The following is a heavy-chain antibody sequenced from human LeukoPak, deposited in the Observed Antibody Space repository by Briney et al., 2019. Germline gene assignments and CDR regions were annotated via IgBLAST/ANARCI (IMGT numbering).Heavy chain of an antibody. CDR3: ARLLGYCSGGSCYGNWFDP. D-gene: IGHD2-15*01. Sequence: SMLSFCKASAYSFTSYWICCWRRLPQNGLQWMGSIYPGDSDTRYSPPLQGQVTSSADKSISTAHLQWSSLKASDTAMYYCARLLGYCSGGSCYGNWFDPGGEGTLVTVSS. CDR2: IYPGDSDT. CDR1: AYSFTSYW. J-gene: IGHJ5*02. V-gene: IGHV5-51*01.